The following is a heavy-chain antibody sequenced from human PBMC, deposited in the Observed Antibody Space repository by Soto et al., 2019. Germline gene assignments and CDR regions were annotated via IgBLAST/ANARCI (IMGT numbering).Heavy chain of an antibody. Sequence: QVQLVQSGAEVKKPGASVKVSCKASGYTFTGYYMHWVRQAPGQGLEWMGWINPHSGGTNYAQKFQGWVTMTRDTSISTAYMELSRLRSDDTAVYYCARDRRLVVVTALDYYYGMDVWGQGTTVTVSS. V-gene: IGHV1-2*04. CDR2: INPHSGGT. D-gene: IGHD2-21*02. CDR1: GYTFTGYY. J-gene: IGHJ6*02. CDR3: ARDRRLVVVTALDYYYGMDV.